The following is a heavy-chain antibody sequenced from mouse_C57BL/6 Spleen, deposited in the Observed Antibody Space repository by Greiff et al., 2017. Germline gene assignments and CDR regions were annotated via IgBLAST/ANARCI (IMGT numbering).Heavy chain of an antibody. CDR2: INPNNGGT. V-gene: IGHV1-22*01. CDR3: TRAGGTTMDY. J-gene: IGHJ2*01. Sequence: VQLQQSGPELVKPGASVKMSCKASGYTFTDYNMHWVKQSHGKSLEWIGYINPNNGGTSYNQKFKGKATLTVNKSSSTAYMELRSLTSEDAAVYYCTRAGGTTMDYWGQGTTLTVSA. D-gene: IGHD1-1*01. CDR1: GYTFTDYN.